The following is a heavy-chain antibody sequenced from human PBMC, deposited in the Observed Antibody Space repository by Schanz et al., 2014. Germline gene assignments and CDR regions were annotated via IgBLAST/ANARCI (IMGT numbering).Heavy chain of an antibody. Sequence: QVHLVESGGGVVQPGRSLRLSCAASGFTFSSYGMHWVRQAPGKGLEWVAIISLDGSNQYYADSVKGRFTISRDNSKNTLYLQMNSLRAEDMAVYYCASLYDREYFDYWGQGTLVTVSS. CDR3: ASLYDREYFDY. V-gene: IGHV3-30*03. D-gene: IGHD2-8*01. J-gene: IGHJ4*02. CDR1: GFTFSSYG. CDR2: ISLDGSNQ.